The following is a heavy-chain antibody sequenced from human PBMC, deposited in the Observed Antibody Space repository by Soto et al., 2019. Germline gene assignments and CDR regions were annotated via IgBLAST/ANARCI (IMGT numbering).Heavy chain of an antibody. Sequence: GGSVKVSCKVSGNTLPEVSIHGVRQSRAKGLEWVGGFDPEDVEPVYAEDFQGRVTLTEDTSIDTAYMELSSLRSEDTAVYYCATSSRTRVWGDCFDSWGQGTLVTVSS. V-gene: IGHV1-24*01. CDR2: FDPEDVEP. J-gene: IGHJ4*02. D-gene: IGHD4-4*01. CDR3: ATSSRTRVWGDCFDS. CDR1: GNTLPEVS.